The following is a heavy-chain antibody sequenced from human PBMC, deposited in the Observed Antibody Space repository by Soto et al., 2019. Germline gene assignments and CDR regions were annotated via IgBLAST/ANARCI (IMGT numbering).Heavy chain of an antibody. CDR3: AKDLTIFGVVIHLYYYYGMDV. V-gene: IGHV3-23*01. CDR1: GFTFSSYA. CDR2: ISGSGGST. J-gene: IGHJ6*02. D-gene: IGHD3-3*01. Sequence: GGSLRLSCAASGFTFSSYAMSWVRQAPGKGLEWVSAISGSGGSTYYADSVKGRFTISRDNSKNTLYLQMNSLRAEDTAVYYCAKDLTIFGVVIHLYYYYGMDVWGQGTTVTVSS.